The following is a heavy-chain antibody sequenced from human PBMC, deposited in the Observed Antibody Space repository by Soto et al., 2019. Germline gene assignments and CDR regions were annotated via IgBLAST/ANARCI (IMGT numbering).Heavy chain of an antibody. V-gene: IGHV3-7*01. D-gene: IGHD3-3*01. CDR3: ARDRYSYYDFWSGSLPYYYYGMDF. J-gene: IGHJ6*02. CDR1: GVTFSSHW. CDR2: IKQDGSEK. Sequence: GGSLRLSCAASGVTFSSHWMSWVRQAPGKGLEGVANIKQDGSEKYYVDSVKGRFTISRDNAKNSLYLQMNSLRAEDTAVYYGARDRYSYYDFWSGSLPYYYYGMDFWGQGTTVPVS.